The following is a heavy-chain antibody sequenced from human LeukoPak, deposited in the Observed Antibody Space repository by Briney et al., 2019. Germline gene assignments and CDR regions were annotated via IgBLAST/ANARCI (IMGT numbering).Heavy chain of an antibody. J-gene: IGHJ6*03. D-gene: IGHD6-13*01. V-gene: IGHV1-46*01. CDR3: ARSPRVSIAAAGYNYYYYYMDV. CDR1: GYTFTSYY. Sequence: GASVKVSCKASGYTFTSYYMHWVRQAPGQGLEWMGIINPSGGSTSYAQKFQGRVTMTRDMSTSTVYMELSSLRSEDTAVYYCARSPRVSIAAAGYNYYYYYMDVWGKGTTVTVSS. CDR2: INPSGGST.